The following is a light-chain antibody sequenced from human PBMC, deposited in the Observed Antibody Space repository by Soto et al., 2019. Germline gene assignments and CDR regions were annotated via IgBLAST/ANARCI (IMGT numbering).Light chain of an antibody. Sequence: DIVMTQSLDSLAVSLGERATINCKSSQSVLSSSNNKNYLAWYQQKPGQPPKLLIYWASTREYGVPDRFSGSGSGTDFTLTISTLQAADVAVYYCHQYYSTPYTFGQGTKLEIK. V-gene: IGKV4-1*01. J-gene: IGKJ2*01. CDR3: HQYYSTPYT. CDR1: QSVLSSSNNKNY. CDR2: WAS.